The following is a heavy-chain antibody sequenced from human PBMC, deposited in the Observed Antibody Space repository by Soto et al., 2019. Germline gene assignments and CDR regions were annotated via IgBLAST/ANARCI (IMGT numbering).Heavy chain of an antibody. CDR1: GYTFIDYY. Sequence: ASVKVSCKASGYTFIDYYMHWVRQAPGQGLEWMGWINPDTDDTHYAQKFQGRLIMTRDMSINTVYMELSRLTSDDTAVYYCARDYFDRSGLYGMDLWGQGTTVTVSS. CDR3: ARDYFDRSGLYGMDL. CDR2: INPDTDDT. V-gene: IGHV1-2*02. D-gene: IGHD3-22*01. J-gene: IGHJ6*02.